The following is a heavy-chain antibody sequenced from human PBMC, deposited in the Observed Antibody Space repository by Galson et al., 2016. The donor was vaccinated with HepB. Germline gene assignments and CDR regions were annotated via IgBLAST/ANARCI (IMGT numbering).Heavy chain of an antibody. CDR1: GLTVSANY. CDR3: AIPRGYRYSMDV. CDR2: IYSGGSR. J-gene: IGHJ6*02. V-gene: IGHV3-53*04. D-gene: IGHD5-18*01. Sequence: ASGLTVSANYMSWVRQAPGKGLEWVSVIYSGGSRYYADFVKGRFTISRHNSNNTLYLQMNSLRPEDTAAYFCAIPRGYRYSMDVWGQGTTVTVSS.